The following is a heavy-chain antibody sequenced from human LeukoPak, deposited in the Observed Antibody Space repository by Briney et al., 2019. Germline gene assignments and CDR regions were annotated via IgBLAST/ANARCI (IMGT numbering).Heavy chain of an antibody. CDR2: IYYSGST. J-gene: IGHJ3*02. CDR1: GGSISSYY. CDR3: ASMMVRGVMAFDI. V-gene: IGHV4-59*08. D-gene: IGHD3-10*01. Sequence: SETLSLTCTVSGGSISSYYWSWIRQPPGKGLEWIGYIYYSGSTNYNPSLKSRVTISVDTSKNQFSLKLSSVTAADTAVYYCASMMVRGVMAFDIWGQGTMDTVSS.